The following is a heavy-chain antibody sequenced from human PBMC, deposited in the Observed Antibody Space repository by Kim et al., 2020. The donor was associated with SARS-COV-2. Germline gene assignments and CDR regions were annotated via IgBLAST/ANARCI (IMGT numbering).Heavy chain of an antibody. CDR3: ARPVAGGYSYGFDS. CDR1: GGSISDSSYY. V-gene: IGHV4-39*01. D-gene: IGHD5-18*01. CDR2: VLSSGNT. Sequence: ETLSLTCTVSGGSISDSSYYWGWIRQPPGKGLAWIGSVLSSGNTYYNPSLNSRLTISVDTSKNQISLRLSSVTAADTAVYYCARPVAGGYSYGFDSWGQGILVTVSS. J-gene: IGHJ5*01.